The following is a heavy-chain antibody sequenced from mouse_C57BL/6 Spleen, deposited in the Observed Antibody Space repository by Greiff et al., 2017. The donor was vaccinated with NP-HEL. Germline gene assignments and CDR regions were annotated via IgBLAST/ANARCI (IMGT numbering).Heavy chain of an antibody. CDR2: INPNYGTT. CDR1: GYSFTDYN. Sequence: EVQLQQSGPELVKPGASVKISCKASGYSFTDYNMNWVKQSNGKSLEWIGVINPNYGTTSYNQKFKGKATLTVDQSSSTAYMQLNSLTSEDSAVYYCARRLWDDGYYGSYAMDYWGQGTSVTVSS. V-gene: IGHV1-39*01. J-gene: IGHJ4*01. D-gene: IGHD2-3*01. CDR3: ARRLWDDGYYGSYAMDY.